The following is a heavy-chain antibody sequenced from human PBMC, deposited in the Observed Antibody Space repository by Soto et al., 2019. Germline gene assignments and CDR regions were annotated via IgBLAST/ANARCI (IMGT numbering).Heavy chain of an antibody. Sequence: PSQTLSLTCAISGDSVSSHSAAWNWIRQSPSRGLEWLGRTYYRSKWYNDYAVSVKSRITINPDTSKNQFSQQLNSVTPEDTAVYYCARDDHCSGGSCYNLADYWGEGTLVTVSS. D-gene: IGHD2-15*01. J-gene: IGHJ4*02. CDR2: TYYRSKWYN. CDR3: ARDDHCSGGSCYNLADY. V-gene: IGHV6-1*01. CDR1: GDSVSSHSAA.